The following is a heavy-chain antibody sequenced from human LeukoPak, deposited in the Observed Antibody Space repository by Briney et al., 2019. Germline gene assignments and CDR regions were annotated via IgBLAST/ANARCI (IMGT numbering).Heavy chain of an antibody. D-gene: IGHD2-15*01. CDR3: ARNIMTYCSGGSCLNFDY. CDR2: IYYSGST. CDR1: GGSISLSYYY. J-gene: IGHJ4*02. Sequence: SETLSLTCSVSGGSISLSYYYWGWIRQPPGKGLEWIGSIYYSGSTYYNPSLKSRVTISVDTSKNQFSLKLSSVTAADTAVYYCARNIMTYCSGGSCLNFDYWGQGTLVTVSS. V-gene: IGHV4-39*01.